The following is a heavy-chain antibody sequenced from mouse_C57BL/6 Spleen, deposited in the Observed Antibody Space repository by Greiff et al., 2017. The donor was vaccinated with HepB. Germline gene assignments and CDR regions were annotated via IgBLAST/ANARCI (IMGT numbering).Heavy chain of an antibody. D-gene: IGHD2-4*01. CDR3: ARGRLSFAY. J-gene: IGHJ3*01. Sequence: QVQLQQPGAELVRPGTSVKLSCKASGYTFTSYWMHWVKQRPGQGLEWIGVIDPSDSYTNYNQKFKCKATLTVDTSSSTAYMQLSSLTSEDSAVYYCARGRLSFAYWGQGTLVTVSA. CDR1: GYTFTSYW. CDR2: IDPSDSYT. V-gene: IGHV1-59*01.